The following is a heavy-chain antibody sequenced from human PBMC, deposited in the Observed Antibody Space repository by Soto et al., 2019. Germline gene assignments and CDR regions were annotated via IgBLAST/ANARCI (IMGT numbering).Heavy chain of an antibody. CDR2: ISSSSSYI. CDR3: ARGAGSFGAFDI. CDR1: GFTFSSYS. V-gene: IGHV3-21*01. J-gene: IGHJ3*02. D-gene: IGHD1-26*01. Sequence: PGGSLRLACAASGFTFSSYSMNWVRQAPGKGLEWVSSISSSSSYIYYADSVKGRFTISRDNAKNSLYLQMNSLRAEDTAVYYCARGAGSFGAFDIWDQGTMVTVSS.